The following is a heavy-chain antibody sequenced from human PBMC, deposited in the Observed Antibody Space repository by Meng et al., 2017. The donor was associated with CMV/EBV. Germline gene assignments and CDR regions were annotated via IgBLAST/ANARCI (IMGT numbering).Heavy chain of an antibody. CDR2: MSASAEST. V-gene: IGHV3-23*01. CDR3: AKDLFFHPK. Sequence: EVQLLESXXGLVQXGGSLRLSCAASGFNFRFSAMAWVRQAPGKGLEWVSSMSASAESTYYADSVKGRFTIARDNSKNTLTLQMNNLRAEDTAVYYCAKDLFFHPKWGQGILGIVSS. D-gene: IGHD3-3*01. CDR1: GFNFRFSA. J-gene: IGHJ4*02.